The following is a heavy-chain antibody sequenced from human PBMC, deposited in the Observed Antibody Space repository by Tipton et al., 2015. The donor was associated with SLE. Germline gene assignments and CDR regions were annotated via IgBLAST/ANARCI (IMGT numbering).Heavy chain of an antibody. Sequence: TLSLTCAISGDSVSSHSSAWNWIRQSPSRGLQWLGRTYYRSTWSNQYAVSVKSRITIDADTSKNEVSLHLNSVTPEDTAVYYCARDNFDILDIWGQGTTVTVSS. CDR1: GDSVSSHSSA. D-gene: IGHD3-22*01. V-gene: IGHV6-1*01. J-gene: IGHJ3*02. CDR3: ARDNFDILDI. CDR2: TYYRSTWSN.